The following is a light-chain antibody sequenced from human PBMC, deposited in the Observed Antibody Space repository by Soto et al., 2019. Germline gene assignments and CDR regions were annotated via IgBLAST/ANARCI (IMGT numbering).Light chain of an antibody. J-gene: IGLJ3*02. CDR2: RTD. V-gene: IGLV1-44*01. CDR1: GYNIGTNT. Sequence: QSVLTQPPSASGTPGQRVTISCSGSGYNIGTNTVNWYQQLPGTAPKLLIYRTDQRPAGIPDRFSGSKSGTSASLDISGLQSDDEAAYYCTAWDGSLDGRVFGGGTKLTVL. CDR3: TAWDGSLDGRV.